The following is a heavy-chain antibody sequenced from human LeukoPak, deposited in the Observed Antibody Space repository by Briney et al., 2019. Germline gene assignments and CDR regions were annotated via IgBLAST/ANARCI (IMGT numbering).Heavy chain of an antibody. CDR3: ARDRPSGRDIVVVPAAAEAFDI. CDR1: GYTFTSYG. CDR2: ISAYNGNT. D-gene: IGHD2-2*01. V-gene: IGHV1-18*01. Sequence: GASVKVSCKASGYTFTSYGISWVRQAPGQGLEWMGWISAYNGNTNYAQKLQGRVTMTTDTSTSTAYMELRSLRSDDTAVYYCARDRPSGRDIVVVPAAAEAFDIWGQGTMVTVSS. J-gene: IGHJ3*02.